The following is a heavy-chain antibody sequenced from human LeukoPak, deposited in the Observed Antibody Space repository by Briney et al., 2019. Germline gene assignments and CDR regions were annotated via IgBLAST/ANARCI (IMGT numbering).Heavy chain of an antibody. CDR2: INSDGINT. CDR1: GFTFSNYW. Sequence: GGSLRLSCAASGFTFSNYWMHWVRQAPGKGLVWVSRINSDGINTSYADSVKGRFTISRDNAKNTLNLQMNSLRVEDTAVYYCAKAESPSLIAVAGREDAFDIWGQGTMVTVPS. V-gene: IGHV3-74*01. CDR3: AKAESPSLIAVAGREDAFDI. J-gene: IGHJ3*02. D-gene: IGHD6-19*01.